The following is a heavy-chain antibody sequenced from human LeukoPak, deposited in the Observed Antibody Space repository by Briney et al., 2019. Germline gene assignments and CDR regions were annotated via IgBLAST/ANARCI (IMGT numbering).Heavy chain of an antibody. CDR2: IKEDGSEK. Sequence: GGSLRLSCAASGFTFSSYWMSWVRQAPEKGLEWVANIKEDGSEKNYVDSVEGRFTISRDNAKNSVYLQMNSLRAKDTAVYYCARALSPYWYWGQGTLVTVSS. CDR3: ARALSPYWY. CDR1: GFTFSSYW. D-gene: IGHD1-14*01. J-gene: IGHJ4*02. V-gene: IGHV3-7*01.